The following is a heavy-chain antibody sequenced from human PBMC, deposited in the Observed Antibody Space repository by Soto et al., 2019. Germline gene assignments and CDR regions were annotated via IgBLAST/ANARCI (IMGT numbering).Heavy chain of an antibody. J-gene: IGHJ1*01. Sequence: GGSLRLSCAASGFAFNRYYMSWVRQAPGKGLEWVATVDQDGSAKYYVDSVKGRFTISRDNAKNSLYVQMNSLRGEDTAVYYCARYCAYDSIYYCSSDRLDHWGQGTLVTVSS. CDR2: VDQDGSAK. D-gene: IGHD3-22*01. CDR3: ARYCAYDSIYYCSSDRLDH. CDR1: GFAFNRYY. V-gene: IGHV3-7*01.